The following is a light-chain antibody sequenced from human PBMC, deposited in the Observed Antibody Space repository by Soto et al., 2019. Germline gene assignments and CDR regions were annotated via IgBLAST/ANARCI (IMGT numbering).Light chain of an antibody. J-gene: IGKJ4*01. CDR3: QRYNNWPLT. CDR2: DAS. V-gene: IGKV3-11*01. CDR1: QSVSSY. Sequence: IVLTQSPATLSLKPGERATLSCRASQSVSSYLAWYQQKPGQAPRLLIYDASNRATGIPARFSGSGSGTEFTLTISSLQSEDFAVYYCQRYNNWPLTFGGGSMVDIK.